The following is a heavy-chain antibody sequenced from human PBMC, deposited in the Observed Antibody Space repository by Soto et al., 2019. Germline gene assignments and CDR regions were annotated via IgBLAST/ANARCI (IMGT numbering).Heavy chain of an antibody. D-gene: IGHD4-17*01. V-gene: IGHV1-3*01. CDR1: GYTFSGSV. CDR2: INADNGNT. J-gene: IGHJ4*02. Sequence: QVQLVQSGAEVKKPGASVKVSCKASGYTFSGSVMHWVRQAPGQGLESMGWINADNGNTKYSQKFQGRVTMTWDTSASTAYMELSSLRSEDTAIYYCASEIDATTATSLDYWGQGTLVTVSS. CDR3: ASEIDATTATSLDY.